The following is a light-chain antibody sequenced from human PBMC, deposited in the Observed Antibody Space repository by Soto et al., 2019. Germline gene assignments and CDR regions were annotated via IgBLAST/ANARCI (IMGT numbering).Light chain of an antibody. CDR2: EVS. Sequence: QSALTQPASVSGSPGQSITISCTGTSSDVGGYNYVSWYQQHPGKAPKLMIYEVSNRPSGVSNRFSGSKSGNTASLTTSGLQAEDEADYYCSSYTSSSTRVFGAGTKVNV. CDR1: SSDVGGYNY. J-gene: IGLJ1*01. V-gene: IGLV2-14*01. CDR3: SSYTSSSTRV.